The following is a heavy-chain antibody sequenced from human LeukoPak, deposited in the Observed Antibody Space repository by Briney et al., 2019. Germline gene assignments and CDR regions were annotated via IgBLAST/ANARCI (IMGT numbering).Heavy chain of an antibody. Sequence: GESLKISCKGSGYSFTSYWIGWVRQMPGKGLEWMGIIYPGDSDTRYSPSFQGQVTISADKSISTAYLQWSSLKASDTAMYYCATHPEMATQYGAFDIWGQGTMVTVSS. CDR1: GYSFTSYW. CDR2: IYPGDSDT. D-gene: IGHD5-24*01. V-gene: IGHV5-51*01. CDR3: ATHPEMATQYGAFDI. J-gene: IGHJ3*02.